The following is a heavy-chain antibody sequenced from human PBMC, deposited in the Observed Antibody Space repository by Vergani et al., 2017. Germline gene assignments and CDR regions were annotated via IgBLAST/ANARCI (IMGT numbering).Heavy chain of an antibody. V-gene: IGHV1-69*18. Sequence: QVQLVQSGAEVKKPGASVKVSCKASGGTFSSNSISWVRQAPGQGLEWMGRIIPIFGTTSYAQKFQGRVTILADESTSTAYMELSSLRSEDTAVYYCARGRGYTSSSADNNWFDPWGQGTPVAVSS. CDR3: ARGRGYTSSSADNNWFDP. D-gene: IGHD6-6*01. CDR1: GGTFSSNS. CDR2: IIPIFGTT. J-gene: IGHJ5*02.